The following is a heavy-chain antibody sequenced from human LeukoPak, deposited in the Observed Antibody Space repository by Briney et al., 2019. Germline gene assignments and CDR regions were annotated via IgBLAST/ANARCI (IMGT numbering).Heavy chain of an antibody. CDR1: GFTFSSYG. J-gene: IGHJ4*02. CDR2: IRYDGSNK. V-gene: IGHV3-30*02. Sequence: GGSLRLSCAAPGFTFSSYGMHWVRQAPGKGLEWVAFIRYDGSNKYYADSVKGRFTISRDNSKNTLYLQMNRLRVDDTAVYYCTRVVVRGANRYFDYGAREPLATVP. CDR3: TRVVVRGANRYFDY. D-gene: IGHD3-10*02.